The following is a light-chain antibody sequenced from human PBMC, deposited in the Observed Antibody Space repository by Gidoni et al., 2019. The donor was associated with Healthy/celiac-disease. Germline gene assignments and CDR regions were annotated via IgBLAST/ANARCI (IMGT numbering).Light chain of an antibody. CDR1: QSVSSN. J-gene: IGKJ4*01. CDR2: GAS. V-gene: IGKV3-15*01. Sequence: EIVMTQSPATLSVSPGERATLSCRASQSVSSNLAWYQQKPCQAPRLLIYGASTRATGIPARFSGSGSGTEFTLTISSLQSEDFAVYYCQQYNNWPPRATFGGGTKVEIK. CDR3: QQYNNWPPRAT.